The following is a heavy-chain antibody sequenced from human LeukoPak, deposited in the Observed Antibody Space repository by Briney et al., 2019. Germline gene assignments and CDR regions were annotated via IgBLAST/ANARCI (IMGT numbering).Heavy chain of an antibody. J-gene: IGHJ5*02. CDR3: ARGRRSLPPRYWNEGWFDP. V-gene: IGHV4-34*01. CDR1: GGSFSGYY. CDR2: INHSGST. Sequence: PSETLSLTCAVYGGSFSGYYWSWIRQPPGKGLEWIGEINHSGSTNYNPSLKSRVTISVDTSKNQFSLKLSSVTAADTAVYYCARGRRSLPPRYWNEGWFDPWGQGTLVTVSS. D-gene: IGHD1-1*01.